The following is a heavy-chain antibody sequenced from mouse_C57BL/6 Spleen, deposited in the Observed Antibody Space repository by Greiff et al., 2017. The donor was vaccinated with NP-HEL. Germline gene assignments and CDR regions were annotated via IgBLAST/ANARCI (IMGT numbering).Heavy chain of an antibody. D-gene: IGHD1-1*01. CDR3: ARWDYYGSSTFDY. J-gene: IGHJ2*01. V-gene: IGHV1-61*01. Sequence: QVQLQQPGAELVRPGSSVKLSCKASGYTFTSYWMDWVKQRPGQGLEWIGNIYPSDSETHYNQKFKGKSTLTVDKSSSTAYMQLSSLTSEDSAVYYCARWDYYGSSTFDYWGQGTTLTVSS. CDR1: GYTFTSYW. CDR2: IYPSDSET.